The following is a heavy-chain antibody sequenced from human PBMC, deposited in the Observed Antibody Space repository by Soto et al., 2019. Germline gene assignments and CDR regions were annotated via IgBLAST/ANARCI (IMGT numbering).Heavy chain of an antibody. D-gene: IGHD3-10*01. Sequence: GGSLRLSCAASGFTVTTYGMHWVRQAPGKGLEWVAVIWYDGSNKYYADSVKGRFTISRDNSKNTVYLQMNSLRAEDTAVYYCARDKSDVGWFRETYWGQGTLVTVSS. V-gene: IGHV3-33*01. CDR3: ARDKSDVGWFRETY. J-gene: IGHJ4*02. CDR1: GFTVTTYG. CDR2: IWYDGSNK.